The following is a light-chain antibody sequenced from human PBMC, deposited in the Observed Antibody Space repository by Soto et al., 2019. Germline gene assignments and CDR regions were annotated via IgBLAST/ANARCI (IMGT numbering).Light chain of an antibody. V-gene: IGKV3-11*01. CDR2: GSS. CDR3: QQRRNWPTT. Sequence: DIVLPQSPATLSLSSGERATLSCRASQTISTHLAWYQQIPGQAPRLLIYGSSYRATGIPARISGSGSGTDFTLSISGLEPEDFAVYYCQQRRNWPTTYGQGTRLEIK. CDR1: QTISTH. J-gene: IGKJ5*01.